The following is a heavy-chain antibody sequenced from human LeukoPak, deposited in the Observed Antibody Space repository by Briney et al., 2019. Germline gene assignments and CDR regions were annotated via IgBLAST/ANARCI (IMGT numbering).Heavy chain of an antibody. V-gene: IGHV3-48*02. D-gene: IGHD1-26*01. CDR1: GFNFNSFS. Sequence: GGSLRLSRAAAGFNFNSFSMNWVRQAPGKGPEWVSYISSSSIMNYADSVRGRFTISRDNAKNSLYLQMNSLRDEDTAVYYCSRVAPSGYYDVDYWGQGTLVTVSS. CDR2: ISSSSIM. CDR3: SRVAPSGYYDVDY. J-gene: IGHJ4*02.